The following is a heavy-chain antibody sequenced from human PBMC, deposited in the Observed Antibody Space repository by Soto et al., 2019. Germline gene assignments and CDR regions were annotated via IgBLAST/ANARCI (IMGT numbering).Heavy chain of an antibody. J-gene: IGHJ4*02. Sequence: GGSLRLSCAASGFTFSSYAMSWVRQAPGKGLEWVSAISGSGGSTYYADSVKGRFTISRDNSKNTLYLQMNSLRAEDTAVYYGAKDGRLWFGEFDYWGQGTLVTVSS. CDR1: GFTFSSYA. CDR3: AKDGRLWFGEFDY. CDR2: ISGSGGST. D-gene: IGHD3-10*01. V-gene: IGHV3-23*01.